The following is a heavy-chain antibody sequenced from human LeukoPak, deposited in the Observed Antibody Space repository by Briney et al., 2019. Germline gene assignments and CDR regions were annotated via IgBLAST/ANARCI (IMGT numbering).Heavy chain of an antibody. Sequence: GGSLRLSCAASGFTFSRYTINWVRQAPGKGLEWVSSISGNSGYKKYADSLKGRFTISRDNAKNSLFLQMNSLRAEDTAVYYCARSMQVNGDYVWYHFDYWGQGTLVTVSS. CDR3: ARSMQVNGDYVWYHFDY. J-gene: IGHJ4*02. CDR2: ISGNSGYK. D-gene: IGHD4-17*01. V-gene: IGHV3-21*01. CDR1: GFTFSRYT.